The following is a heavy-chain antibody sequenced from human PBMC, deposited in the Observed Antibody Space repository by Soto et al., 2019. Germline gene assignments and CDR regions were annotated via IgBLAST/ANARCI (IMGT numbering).Heavy chain of an antibody. J-gene: IGHJ6*02. V-gene: IGHV3-74*01. CDR1: GFTFSSYW. CDR2: INSDGSST. CDR3: AREAPHIVVVVAATPRYYGMDV. D-gene: IGHD2-15*01. Sequence: GGSLRLSCAASGFTFSSYWMHWVRQAPGKGLVWVSRINSDGSSTSYADSVKGRFTISRDNAKNTLYLQMNSLRAEDTAVYYCAREAPHIVVVVAATPRYYGMDVWGQGTTVTV.